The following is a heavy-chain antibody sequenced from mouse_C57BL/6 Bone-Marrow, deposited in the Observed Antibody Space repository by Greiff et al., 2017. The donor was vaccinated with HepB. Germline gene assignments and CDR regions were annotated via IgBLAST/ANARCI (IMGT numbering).Heavy chain of an antibody. V-gene: IGHV1-69*01. CDR1: GYTFTSHW. J-gene: IGHJ2*01. CDR3: VRRRFPYYFDY. CDR2: IDPSDSYT. Sequence: QVQLQQPGAELVMPGASVMLSCKASGYTFTSHWMHWVKQRPGQGLEWIGEIDPSDSYTNYNQTFKGKSTLTVDKSSSTAYMQLSSLTSEDSAVYYCVRRRFPYYFDYGGQGTTLTVSS.